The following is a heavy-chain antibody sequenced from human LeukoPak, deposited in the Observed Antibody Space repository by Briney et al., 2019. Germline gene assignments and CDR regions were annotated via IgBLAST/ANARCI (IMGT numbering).Heavy chain of an antibody. CDR2: LNPNSGGT. Sequence: ASVKVSCKASGYTFTGYYMHWVRQAPGQGLEWMGWLNPNSGGTNYAQKFQGRVTMTRDTSISTAYMELSRLRSDDTAVYYCARGERWYYYDSSGLYYFDYWGQGTLVTVSS. CDR1: GYTFTGYY. D-gene: IGHD3-22*01. V-gene: IGHV1-2*02. CDR3: ARGERWYYYDSSGLYYFDY. J-gene: IGHJ4*02.